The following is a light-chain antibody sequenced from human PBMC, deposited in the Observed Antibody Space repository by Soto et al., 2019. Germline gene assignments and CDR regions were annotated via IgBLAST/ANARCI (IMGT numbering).Light chain of an antibody. Sequence: VGNHTPSTVSWAPGERATRCSTASQSVSSYLAWYQQKPGQAPRLLIYDASNRATGIPARFSGSGSGTDFTLPSRRPGPADFPIYYCHHPTAVSFGGGTKVDIK. CDR1: QSVSSY. V-gene: IGKV3-11*01. J-gene: IGKJ4*01. CDR3: HHPTAVS. CDR2: DAS.